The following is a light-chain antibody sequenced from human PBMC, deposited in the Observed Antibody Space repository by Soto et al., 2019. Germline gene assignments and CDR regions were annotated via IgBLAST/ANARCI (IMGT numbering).Light chain of an antibody. V-gene: IGKV3D-15*01. CDR1: QSISRT. Sequence: EIVLTQSPDTLSVSPGERATLSCRASQSISRTLAWYQQKSGQPPRLLIYDASTRATGFPARFSGSGSGTEFTLTISSLQSEDFAVYFCQQYHIWPSWTFGQGTKVDIK. J-gene: IGKJ1*01. CDR3: QQYHIWPSWT. CDR2: DAS.